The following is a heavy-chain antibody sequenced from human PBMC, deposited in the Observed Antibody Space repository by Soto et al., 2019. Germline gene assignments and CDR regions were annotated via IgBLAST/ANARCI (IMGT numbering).Heavy chain of an antibody. CDR3: ARQPSP. Sequence: SETLSLTCDVYGGSFSGYIWTWIRQTPGKGLQWIGQINHSGSANYNPSLKSRVTISVDRSKNQFSLKLNSVTAADTAVYYCARQPSPWGQGTLVTVSS. CDR2: INHSGSA. V-gene: IGHV4-34*01. CDR1: GGSFSGYI. J-gene: IGHJ5*02.